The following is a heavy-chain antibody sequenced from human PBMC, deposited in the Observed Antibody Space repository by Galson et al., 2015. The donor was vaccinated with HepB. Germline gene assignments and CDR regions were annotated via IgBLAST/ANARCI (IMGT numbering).Heavy chain of an antibody. D-gene: IGHD3-9*01. CDR2: IYSGNT. V-gene: IGHV4-39*07. CDR3: ARQFYDILTGYSDALDI. Sequence: SETLSLTCSVSGGSISSSNYFWAWIRQPPGEGLEWIGSIYSGNTYYTPSLKSRVNISADTSKSQISLKLSSVTAADTAVYYCARQFYDILTGYSDALDIWGPGTMVIVSS. CDR1: GGSISSSNYF. J-gene: IGHJ3*02.